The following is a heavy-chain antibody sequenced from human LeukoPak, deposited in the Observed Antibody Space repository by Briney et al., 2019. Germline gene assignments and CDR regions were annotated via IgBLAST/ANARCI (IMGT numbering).Heavy chain of an antibody. Sequence: ASVKVSCKASGYTFTGYYMHWVRQAPGQGLEWMGWMNPNSGNTGYAQKFQGRVTITRNTSIGTAYMELSSLRSEDTAVYYCARGGADRWQLNYYCYYMDVWGKGTTVTVSS. CDR2: MNPNSGNT. CDR1: GYTFTGYY. D-gene: IGHD2-15*01. CDR3: ARGGADRWQLNYYCYYMDV. J-gene: IGHJ6*03. V-gene: IGHV1-8*03.